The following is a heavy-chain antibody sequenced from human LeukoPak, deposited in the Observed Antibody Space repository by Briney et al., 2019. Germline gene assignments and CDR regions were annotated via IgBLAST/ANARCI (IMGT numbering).Heavy chain of an antibody. V-gene: IGHV3-21*01. D-gene: IGHD2-15*01. CDR3: ARLGGGLAATHYYYYYMDV. CDR2: ISSSSYI. CDR1: GFTFSSYS. Sequence: PGGSLRLSCAASGFTFSSYSMNWVRQAPGKGLEWVSSISSSSYIYYADSVKGRFTISRDNAKNSLYLQMNSLRAEDTAVYYCARLGGGLAATHYYYYYMDVWGKGTTVTVSS. J-gene: IGHJ6*03.